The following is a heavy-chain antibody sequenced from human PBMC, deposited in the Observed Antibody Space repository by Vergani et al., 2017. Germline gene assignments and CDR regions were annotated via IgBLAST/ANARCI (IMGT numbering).Heavy chain of an antibody. D-gene: IGHD5-18*01. CDR3: ARDTAPNWFDP. Sequence: QVQLVQSGAEVKKPGASVKVSCKASGGTFSSYAISWVRQAPGQGLEWMGRIIPILGIANYAQKFQGRVTMTRNTSISTAYMELSSLRSEDTAVYYCARDTAPNWFDPWGQGTLVTVSS. CDR1: GGTFSSYA. V-gene: IGHV1-69*04. CDR2: IIPILGIA. J-gene: IGHJ5*02.